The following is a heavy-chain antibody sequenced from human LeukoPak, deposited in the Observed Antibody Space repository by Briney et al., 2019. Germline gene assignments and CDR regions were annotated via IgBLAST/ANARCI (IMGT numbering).Heavy chain of an antibody. CDR3: ASEPRGNYYYGMDV. Sequence: GASVKVSCKASGGTFISYAISWVRQAPGQGLEWMGGIIPIFGTANYAQKFQGRVTITADESTSTAYMELSSLGSEDTAVYYCASEPRGNYYYGMDVWGQGTTVTVSS. J-gene: IGHJ6*02. V-gene: IGHV1-69*13. CDR2: IIPIFGTA. CDR1: GGTFISYA.